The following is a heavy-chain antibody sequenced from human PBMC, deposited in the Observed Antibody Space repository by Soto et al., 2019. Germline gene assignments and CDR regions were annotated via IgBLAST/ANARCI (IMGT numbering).Heavy chain of an antibody. D-gene: IGHD1-26*01. CDR1: GFNFRNFG. CDR3: VRDFVGPGLDY. Sequence: PVGSVRLSCARSGFNFRNFGMHWVRQAPGKGLEWVTFISFDASRRYYPDSLKGRFTVSRDNSNNTLFLQMNSLNVEDTAIYYCVRDFVGPGLDYWGQGTLVTVSS. CDR2: ISFDASRR. V-gene: IGHV3-33*05. J-gene: IGHJ4*02.